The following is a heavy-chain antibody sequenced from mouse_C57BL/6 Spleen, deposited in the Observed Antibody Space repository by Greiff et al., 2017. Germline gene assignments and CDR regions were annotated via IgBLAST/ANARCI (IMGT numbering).Heavy chain of an antibody. CDR1: GFSLTSYG. V-gene: IGHV2-6*01. CDR2: IGGVGST. Sequence: QVQLKESGPGLVAPSQSLSITCTVSGFSLTSYGVDWVRQSPGKGLEWLGVIGGVGSTTYNSALKSRLSISKDNSKSQVSLKMNSLQTDDTAMYYCASEGDYDGWFAYWGQGTLVTVSA. D-gene: IGHD2-4*01. CDR3: ASEGDYDGWFAY. J-gene: IGHJ3*01.